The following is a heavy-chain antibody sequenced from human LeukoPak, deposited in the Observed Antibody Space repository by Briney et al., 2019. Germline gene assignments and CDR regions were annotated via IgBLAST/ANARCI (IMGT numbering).Heavy chain of an antibody. CDR2: INPNSGGT. V-gene: IGHV1-2*02. Sequence: GASVKVSCKASGYTFTSSGISWVRQAPGQGLEWMGWINPNSGGTNYAQKFQGRVTMTTDTSISTAYMELSRLRSDDTAVYYCARDITVVTRGGYYFDYWGQGTLVTVSS. CDR3: ARDITVVTRGGYYFDY. D-gene: IGHD4-23*01. J-gene: IGHJ4*02. CDR1: GYTFTSSG.